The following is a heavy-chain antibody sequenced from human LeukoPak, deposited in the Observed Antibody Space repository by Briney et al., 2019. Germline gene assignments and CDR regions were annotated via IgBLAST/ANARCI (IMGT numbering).Heavy chain of an antibody. J-gene: IGHJ4*02. D-gene: IGHD2/OR15-2a*01. Sequence: GASVKISCKASGYTFTDYYIHWVRQAPGHGLEWMGWINPNTGGTHYARKFQGRVTMTRDTSTTTAYMEMSSLRSDATAVYYCARVTSIFSHLPGFWGQGTLVTVSS. CDR2: INPNTGGT. V-gene: IGHV1-2*02. CDR1: GYTFTDYY. CDR3: ARVTSIFSHLPGF.